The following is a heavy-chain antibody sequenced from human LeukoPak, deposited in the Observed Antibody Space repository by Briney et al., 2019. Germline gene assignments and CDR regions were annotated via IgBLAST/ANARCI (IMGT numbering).Heavy chain of an antibody. D-gene: IGHD6-13*01. J-gene: IGHJ4*02. V-gene: IGHV1-3*01. Sequence: ASVKVSCKASGYTFTSYAMHWVRQAPGQRLEWMGWINAGNGNTKYSRKFQGRVTITRDTSASTAYMELSSLRSEDTAVYYCARARTGIAAAGDFDYWGQGTLVTVSS. CDR1: GYTFTSYA. CDR3: ARARTGIAAAGDFDY. CDR2: INAGNGNT.